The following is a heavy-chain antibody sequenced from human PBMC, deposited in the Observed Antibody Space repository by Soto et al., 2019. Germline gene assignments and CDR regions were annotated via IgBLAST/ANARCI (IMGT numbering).Heavy chain of an antibody. J-gene: IGHJ5*02. V-gene: IGHV1-69*13. Sequence: GASVKVSCKASGYTFTSYGISWVRQAPGQGLEWMGGIIPIFGTANYAQKFQGRVTITADESTSTAYMELSSLRSEDTAVYYCARVPGRITIWFDPWGQGTLVTVSS. D-gene: IGHD3-3*01. CDR2: IIPIFGTA. CDR1: GYTFTSYG. CDR3: ARVPGRITIWFDP.